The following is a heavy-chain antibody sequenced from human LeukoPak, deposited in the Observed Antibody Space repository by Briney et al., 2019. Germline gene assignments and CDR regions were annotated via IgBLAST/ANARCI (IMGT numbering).Heavy chain of an antibody. CDR3: ASGSSWYTDY. CDR1: GFTLTHYN. D-gene: IGHD6-13*01. Sequence: GGSLRLSCAASGFTLTHYNMNWVRQAPGKGLEWVSYVSSSGAAIYYADSVKGRFTISRDNAKNSLCLQMNSLRAEDTAVYYCASGSSWYTDYWGQGTLVTVSS. CDR2: VSSSGAAI. V-gene: IGHV3-48*04. J-gene: IGHJ4*02.